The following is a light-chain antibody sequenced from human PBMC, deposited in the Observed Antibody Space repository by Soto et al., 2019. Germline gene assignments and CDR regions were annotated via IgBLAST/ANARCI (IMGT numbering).Light chain of an antibody. CDR2: DVS. V-gene: IGLV2-14*01. J-gene: IGLJ7*01. Sequence: QSALTQPASVSGSPGQSITISCTGTSSDVGGYNYVSWYQQHPGKAPKLMIYDVSNRPSGVSNRFSGSKSGNTASLTISGLQAEDEADYYCSSYTSSSTLFAVFGGGTKLTVL. CDR3: SSYTSSSTLFAV. CDR1: SSDVGGYNY.